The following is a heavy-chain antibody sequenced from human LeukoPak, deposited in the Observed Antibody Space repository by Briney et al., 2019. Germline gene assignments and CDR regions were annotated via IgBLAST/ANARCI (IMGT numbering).Heavy chain of an antibody. Sequence: GRSLRLSCAASGFTFSTYTMTWVRQAPGKGLEWVSGIYGSGGASFYADSVKGRFTISRDNSQNTVFLQMDSLRDEDTALYYCAKDLRKDGIWDIDYWGQGTLVTVSS. CDR3: AKDLRKDGIWDIDY. V-gene: IGHV3-23*01. CDR1: GFTFSTYT. D-gene: IGHD1-20*01. CDR2: IYGSGGAS. J-gene: IGHJ4*02.